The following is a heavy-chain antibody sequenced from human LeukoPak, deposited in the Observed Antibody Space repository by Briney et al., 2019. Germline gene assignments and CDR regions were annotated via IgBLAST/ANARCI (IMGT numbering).Heavy chain of an antibody. Sequence: PGGSLRLSCAASGFTFSSYSMNCVRQAPGKGLEWVSSISSSSSYIYYADSVKGRFTISRDNAKNSLYLQMNSLRAEDTAVYYCATFKDIVVVVAATPHYYGMDVWGQGTTVTVSS. CDR2: ISSSSSYI. J-gene: IGHJ6*02. V-gene: IGHV3-21*01. CDR1: GFTFSSYS. D-gene: IGHD2-15*01. CDR3: ATFKDIVVVVAATPHYYGMDV.